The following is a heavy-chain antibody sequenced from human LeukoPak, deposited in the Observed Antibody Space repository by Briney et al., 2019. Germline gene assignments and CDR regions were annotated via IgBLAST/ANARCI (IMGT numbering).Heavy chain of an antibody. Sequence: GGSLRLSCAASGFTFSSYAMSWVRQAPGKGLEWVSAISGSGGSTYYADSVKGRFTISRDNSKNTLYLQLNSLRAEDTDVYYCATGRGITARFTFDYWGQGTLVTVSS. V-gene: IGHV3-23*01. CDR1: GFTFSSYA. CDR3: ATGRGITARFTFDY. CDR2: ISGSGGST. D-gene: IGHD6-6*01. J-gene: IGHJ4*02.